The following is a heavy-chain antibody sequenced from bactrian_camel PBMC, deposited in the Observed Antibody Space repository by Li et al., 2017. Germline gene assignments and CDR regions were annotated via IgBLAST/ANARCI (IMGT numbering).Heavy chain of an antibody. CDR3: ATAPTDHDDYGSFGH. CDR1: GFTFSRSD. Sequence: DVQLVESGGGLVQPGGSLRLSCAVSGFTFSRSDMTWARQAPGKGLEWVSTTTSDGNSRYPIDSVKGRFTISRDNAANTLSLQMNSLKSEDTGLYYCATAPTDHDDYGSFGHWGQGTQVTVS. V-gene: IGHV3S40*01. J-gene: IGHJ6*01. D-gene: IGHD4*01. CDR2: TTSDGNSR.